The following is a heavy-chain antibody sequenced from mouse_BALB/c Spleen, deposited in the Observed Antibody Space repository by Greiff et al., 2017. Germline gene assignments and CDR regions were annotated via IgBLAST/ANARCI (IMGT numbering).Heavy chain of an antibody. D-gene: IGHD2-1*01. CDR1: GYTFTDYA. J-gene: IGHJ4*01. CDR3: AREDGNLYAMDY. V-gene: IGHV1S137*01. CDR2: ISTYYGDA. Sequence: QVQLQQSGAELVRPGVSVKISCKGSGYTFTDYAMHWVKQSHAKSLEWIGVISTYYGDASYNQKFKGKATMTVDKSSSTAYMELARLTSEDSAIYYCAREDGNLYAMDYWGQGTSVTVSS.